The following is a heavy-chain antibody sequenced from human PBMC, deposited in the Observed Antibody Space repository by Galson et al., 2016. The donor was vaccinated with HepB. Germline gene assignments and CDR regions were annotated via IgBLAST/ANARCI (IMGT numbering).Heavy chain of an antibody. CDR1: GFTFSTYW. V-gene: IGHV3-74*01. CDR2: INSDGSST. CDR3: ASSVRGSGSPPGDY. J-gene: IGHJ4*02. Sequence: SLRLSCAASGFTFSTYWMHWVRQAPGKGLVWVSRINSDGSSTGFADSVKGRFTISRDNSKNTLCLQMNSLKAEDTAVYYCASSVRGSGSPPGDYWGQGTLVTVSS. D-gene: IGHD3-10*01.